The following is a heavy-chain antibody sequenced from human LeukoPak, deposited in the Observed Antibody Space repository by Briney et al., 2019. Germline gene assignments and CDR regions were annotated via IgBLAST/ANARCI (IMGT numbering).Heavy chain of an antibody. CDR1: GFTFSTYW. CDR3: ARAVSSGYYNLYFDY. V-gene: IGHV3-7*04. CDR2: VKQDGSEK. J-gene: IGHJ4*02. Sequence: PGGSLRLSCAASGFTFSTYWMNWVRQAPGKGLEWVSNVKQDGSEKFYVDSVKGRFTISRDNAKNSLYLQVNFLRAEDTAVYYCARAVSSGYYNLYFDYWGQGALVTVSS. D-gene: IGHD3-3*01.